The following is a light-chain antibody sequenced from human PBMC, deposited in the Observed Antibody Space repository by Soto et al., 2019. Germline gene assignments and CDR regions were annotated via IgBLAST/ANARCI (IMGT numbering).Light chain of an antibody. CDR2: GAS. CDR3: QQYGRSQS. V-gene: IGKV3-20*01. J-gene: IGKJ1*01. CDR1: QSVSSSY. Sequence: EIVLTQSPGTLSLSPGERATLSCRASQSVSSSYLAWYQQKPGQAPRLLIYGASSRATGIPDRFSGSGSGTDFTITISRLEPEAFAVYYCQQYGRSQSFGQGTKVEIK.